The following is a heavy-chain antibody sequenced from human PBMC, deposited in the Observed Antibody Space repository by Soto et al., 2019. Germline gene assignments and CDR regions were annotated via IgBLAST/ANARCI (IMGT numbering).Heavy chain of an antibody. CDR1: GYTFATYD. V-gene: IGHV1-8*01. D-gene: IGHD2-21*01. CDR2: MNPNSDNT. CDR3: ARSDGYNVNWLDS. Sequence: QVQLVQSGAEVKTPGASVKVSCKASGYTFATYDINWVRQAPGQGLEWMGWMNPNSDNTGYAQKFQGRRTMTRGTALSVAHMELSSLRNEDTAVYYCARSDGYNVNWLDSWGQGTLVTVSA. J-gene: IGHJ5*01.